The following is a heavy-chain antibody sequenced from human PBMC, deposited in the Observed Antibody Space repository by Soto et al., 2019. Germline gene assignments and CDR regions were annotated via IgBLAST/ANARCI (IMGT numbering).Heavy chain of an antibody. V-gene: IGHV3-33*01. CDR2: XXYDGSNK. D-gene: IGHD6-19*01. CDR1: GFTFSSYG. J-gene: IGHJ4*02. Sequence: QVQLVESGGGVVQPGRSLRLSCAASGFTFSSYGMHWVRQAPGKGLXXVAVXXYDGSNKYYADSVKGRFXISRXNSXXXLXXXXXXLRAEDTAVYYCARGNSSGWYYFDYWGQGTLVTVSS. CDR3: ARGNSSGWYYFDY.